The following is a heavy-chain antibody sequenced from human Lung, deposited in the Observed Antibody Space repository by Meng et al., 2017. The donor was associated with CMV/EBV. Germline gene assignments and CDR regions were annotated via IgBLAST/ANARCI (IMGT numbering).Heavy chain of an antibody. CDR1: RFIVCTKY. Sequence: EVQLVESGGGLVQPWGSLRLSWEASRFIVCTKYMNWVRQAPGKGLEGVSVIYSGGSTYYTDSEKGRFTISRDNSKNTLYLQMNSLRTEDTAVYYCARGEVPAIIDYWGQGILVTVSS. CDR2: IYSGGST. D-gene: IGHD2-2*01. J-gene: IGHJ4*02. V-gene: IGHV3-66*01. CDR3: ARGEVPAIIDY.